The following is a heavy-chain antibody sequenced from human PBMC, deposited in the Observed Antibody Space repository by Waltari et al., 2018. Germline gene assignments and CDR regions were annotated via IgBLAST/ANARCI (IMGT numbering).Heavy chain of an antibody. V-gene: IGHV4-61*02. CDR3: TRGGAPDANWFDP. CDR2: IYSRGTT. J-gene: IGHJ5*02. D-gene: IGHD2-2*01. CDR1: GGSMSSDTYW. Sequence: QAQLQESGPGLVKPSQTLSLTCTVSGGSMSSDTYWWTWIRQPAGKGLECVGRIYSRGTTNYNPSLESRVTISLDTSKNQFSLRLRSVTAADTAMYYCTRGGAPDANWFDPWGQGTLVTVSS.